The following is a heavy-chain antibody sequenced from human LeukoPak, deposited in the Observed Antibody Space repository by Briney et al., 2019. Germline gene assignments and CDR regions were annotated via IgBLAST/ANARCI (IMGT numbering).Heavy chain of an antibody. CDR1: GFTFSSYS. CDR3: AREGYYSGMDV. V-gene: IGHV3-21*01. CDR2: IGSRISYI. J-gene: IGHJ6*02. Sequence: GGSLRLSCAANGFTFSSYSMKWVSQAPGKGLEWVSFIGSRISYISYADSVKGRFTISRDNAKNSLYLQMNSLRAEDTAVYYCAREGYYSGMDVWGQGTTVTVSS.